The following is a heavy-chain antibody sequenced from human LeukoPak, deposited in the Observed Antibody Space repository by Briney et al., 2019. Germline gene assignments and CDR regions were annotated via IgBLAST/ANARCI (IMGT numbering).Heavy chain of an antibody. D-gene: IGHD3-9*01. CDR2: IYYTGST. V-gene: IGHV4-59*01. CDR1: GGSIVSYY. J-gene: IGHJ4*02. CDR3: ARDAGRYLLDY. Sequence: PSETLSLTCTVSGGSIVSYYWSWIRQPPGKGLEWIGYIYYTGSTNYNPSLKSRVTISVDTSKNQFSLKLSSVTAADTAVYYCARDAGRYLLDYWGQGTLVTVSS.